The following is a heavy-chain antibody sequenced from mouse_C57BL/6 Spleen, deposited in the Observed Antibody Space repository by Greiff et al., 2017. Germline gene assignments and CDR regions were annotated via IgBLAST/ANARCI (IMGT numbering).Heavy chain of an antibody. CDR2: INPGSGGT. CDR1: GYAFTNYL. Sequence: QVQLQQSGAELVRPGTSVKVSCKASGYAFTNYLIEWVKQRPGQGLEWIGVINPGSGGTNYNEKFKGKATLTADKSSSTAYMQLSSLTSEDSAVCFCARGVVAHWYFDVWGTGTTVTVSS. V-gene: IGHV1-54*01. J-gene: IGHJ1*03. CDR3: ARGVVAHWYFDV. D-gene: IGHD1-1*01.